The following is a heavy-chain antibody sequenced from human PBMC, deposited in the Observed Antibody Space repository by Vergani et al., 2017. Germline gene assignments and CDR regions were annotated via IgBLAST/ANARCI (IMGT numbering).Heavy chain of an antibody. CDR1: GFSLNTYGMH. V-gene: IGHV2-70*04. CDR3: TRTLSDSRGYFIDY. J-gene: IGHJ4*02. D-gene: IGHD3-22*01. CDR2: IDWNDQT. Sequence: QVTLKESGPALAKPTQTLTLTCTFSGFSLNTYGMHVTWIRQPPGKALEWLARIDWNDQTYYTTSLRTRITISKDTSKNQVALTMTNMDPVDTATYYCTRTLSDSRGYFIDYWGQGTLVTVSS.